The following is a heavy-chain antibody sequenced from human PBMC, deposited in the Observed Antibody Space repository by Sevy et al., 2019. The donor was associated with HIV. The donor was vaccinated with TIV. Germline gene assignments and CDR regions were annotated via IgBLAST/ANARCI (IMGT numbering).Heavy chain of an antibody. D-gene: IGHD3-10*01. Sequence: GGSLRLSCTASGFTFGDYAMSWIRQTPGKGLDWVGLIRSKTFGGTTEYAASVKGSFTISRDDSKSIAYLQMSSLKTEDTAVYYCTRIRGMISPFYYFGMDVWGQGTTVTVSS. CDR3: TRIRGMISPFYYFGMDV. CDR1: GFTFGDYA. V-gene: IGHV3-49*03. J-gene: IGHJ6*02. CDR2: IRSKTFGGTT.